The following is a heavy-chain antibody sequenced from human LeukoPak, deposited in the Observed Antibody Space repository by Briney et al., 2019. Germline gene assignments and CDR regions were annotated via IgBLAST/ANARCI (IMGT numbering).Heavy chain of an antibody. CDR2: IIPILGIA. CDR1: GGTFSSYA. Sequence: ASVKVSCKASGGTFSSYAISWVRQAPGQGLEWMGRIIPILGIANYAQKFQGRVTITADKSTSTAYMELSSLRSEDTAVYYCARGSSGYSYEYWGQGTLVTVSS. CDR3: ARGSSGYSYEY. V-gene: IGHV1-69*04. J-gene: IGHJ4*02. D-gene: IGHD5-18*01.